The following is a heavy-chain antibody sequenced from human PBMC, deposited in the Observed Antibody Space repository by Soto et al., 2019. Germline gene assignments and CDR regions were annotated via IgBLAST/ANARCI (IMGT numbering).Heavy chain of an antibody. Sequence: QVQLVQSGAEVTKPGSSVKVSCKASGGTFTSFAFSWLRQAPGQRLEWMGRITPVFGTRDYAQNFQRRLTITANDSTSTVFMELSSLRSEDTALYFCARELIVGVPMSHALDVWGQGTVFTVSS. D-gene: IGHD2-21*01. J-gene: IGHJ3*01. V-gene: IGHV1-69*01. CDR1: GGTFTSFA. CDR3: ARELIVGVPMSHALDV. CDR2: ITPVFGTR.